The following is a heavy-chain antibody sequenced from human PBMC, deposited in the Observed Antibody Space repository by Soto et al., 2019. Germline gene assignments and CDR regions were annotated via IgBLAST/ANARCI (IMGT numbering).Heavy chain of an antibody. V-gene: IGHV4-59*01. CDR3: ARDPGWAAAGDWFDP. CDR2: IYYSGST. D-gene: IGHD6-13*01. J-gene: IGHJ5*02. Sequence: SETLSLTCTVSGGSISSYYWSWIRQPPGKGLEWIGYIYYSGSTNYNPSLKSRVTISVDTSKNQFSLKLSSVTAADTAVYYCARDPGWAAAGDWFDPWGQGTLVTVS. CDR1: GGSISSYY.